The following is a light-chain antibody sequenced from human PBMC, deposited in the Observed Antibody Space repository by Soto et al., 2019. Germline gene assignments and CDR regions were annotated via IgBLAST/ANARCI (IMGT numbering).Light chain of an antibody. CDR3: QKYDSAPPT. Sequence: DIQMTQSPSSLSASVGDRVTITCRASQGISNYLAWYQQKAGKVPKLLISTASTLQSGVPSRFSGSGSGTDFALTITSLQPEDVATYYCQKYDSAPPTFGQGTKVEIK. J-gene: IGKJ1*01. V-gene: IGKV1-27*01. CDR2: TAS. CDR1: QGISNY.